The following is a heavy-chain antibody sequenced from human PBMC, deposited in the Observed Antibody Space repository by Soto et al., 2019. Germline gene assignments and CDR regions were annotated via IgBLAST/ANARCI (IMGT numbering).Heavy chain of an antibody. CDR3: ARVGLRFLEWLLSPGYFDY. CDR2: IKQDGSEK. J-gene: IGHJ4*02. V-gene: IGHV3-7*03. D-gene: IGHD3-3*01. Sequence: GGSLRLSCAASGFTFSSYWMSWVRQAPGKGLEWVANIKQDGSEKYYVDSVKGRFTISRDNAKNSLYLQMNSLRAEDTAVYYCARVGLRFLEWLLSPGYFDYWCQGILVTVSS. CDR1: GFTFSSYW.